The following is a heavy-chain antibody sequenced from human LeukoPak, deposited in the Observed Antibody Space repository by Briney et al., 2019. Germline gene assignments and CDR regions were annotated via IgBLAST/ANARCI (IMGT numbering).Heavy chain of an antibody. D-gene: IGHD3-16*01. CDR3: ARRGGARFDY. J-gene: IGHJ4*02. V-gene: IGHV1-69*04. Sequence: GASVKVSCKASGGTFSSYAISWVRQAPGQGLEWMGRIIPIFGIANYAQKFQGRVTITADKSTSTAYMELSSLRSEDTAAYYCARRGGARFDYWGQGTLVNVSS. CDR2: IIPIFGIA. CDR1: GGTFSSYA.